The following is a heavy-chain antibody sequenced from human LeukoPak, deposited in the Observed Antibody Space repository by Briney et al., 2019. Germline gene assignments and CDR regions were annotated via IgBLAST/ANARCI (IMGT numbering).Heavy chain of an antibody. Sequence: ASVKVSCKASGYTFTGYYMHWVRQAPGQGLEWMGRINPNSGGTNYAQKFQGRVTMTWNTTISTAYMELSSLRSEDTAVYYCARTGYGDHAWYLQHWGQGTLLTVSS. CDR2: INPNSGGT. CDR1: GYTFTGYY. CDR3: ARTGYGDHAWYLQH. D-gene: IGHD4-17*01. V-gene: IGHV1-2*06. J-gene: IGHJ1*01.